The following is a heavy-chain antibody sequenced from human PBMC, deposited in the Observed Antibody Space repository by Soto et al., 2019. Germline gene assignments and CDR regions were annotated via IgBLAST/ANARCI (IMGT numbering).Heavy chain of an antibody. D-gene: IGHD2-2*01. CDR2: IIPISGTA. CDR1: GGTFSSYA. J-gene: IGHJ5*02. Sequence: QVQLVQSGAEVKKPGSSVKVSCKASGGTFSSYAISWVRPAPGQGLEWMGGIIPISGTANYGQKLQDRVTVTTDESTSTAYRELSSLISEHTGMYYCAARCICTRRYGFNPWGQGTQVNVSS. V-gene: IGHV1-69*05. CDR3: AARCICTRRYGFNP.